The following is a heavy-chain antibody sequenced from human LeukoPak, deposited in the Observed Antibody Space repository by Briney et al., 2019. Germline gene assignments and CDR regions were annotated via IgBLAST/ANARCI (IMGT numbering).Heavy chain of an antibody. J-gene: IGHJ4*02. V-gene: IGHV3-30*18. Sequence: GRSLRLSCAASGFTFSSYGMHWVRQAPGKGLEWVAVISYDGSNKYYADSVKGRFTISRDNSKNTLYLQMNSLRAEDTAVYYCAKDLGSSSWYSSLGFDYWGQGTLVTVSS. CDR1: GFTFSSYG. CDR3: AKDLGSSSWYSSLGFDY. D-gene: IGHD6-13*01. CDR2: ISYDGSNK.